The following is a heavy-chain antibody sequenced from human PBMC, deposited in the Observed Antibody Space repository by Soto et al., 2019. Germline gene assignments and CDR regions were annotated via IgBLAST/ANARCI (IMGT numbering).Heavy chain of an antibody. CDR1: GGTFRSYT. V-gene: IGHV1-69*02. J-gene: IGHJ4*02. Sequence: GASVKVSCKASGGTFRSYTISWVRQAPGQGLEWMGRIIPMLGITNYAQKFQGRVTITADKSMGTAYMELSSLRSEDTAVYYCARGLGYCSTTTCFLPFDYWGQGTLVTVSS. D-gene: IGHD2-2*01. CDR2: IIPMLGIT. CDR3: ARGLGYCSTTTCFLPFDY.